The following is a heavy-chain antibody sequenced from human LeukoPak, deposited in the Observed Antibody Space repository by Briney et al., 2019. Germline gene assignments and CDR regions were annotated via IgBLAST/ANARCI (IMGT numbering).Heavy chain of an antibody. CDR3: ARDSGGFYIDY. Sequence: GGSLRLSCAASGFTFSLYWMTWVRQAPGKGLEWVANIKQDGSEKYYVDSLKGRFTISRDNAKNSLYLQINSLRADDTAIYYCARDSGGFYIDYWGQGTLVTVSS. D-gene: IGHD1-26*01. CDR2: IKQDGSEK. V-gene: IGHV3-7*03. CDR1: GFTFSLYW. J-gene: IGHJ4*02.